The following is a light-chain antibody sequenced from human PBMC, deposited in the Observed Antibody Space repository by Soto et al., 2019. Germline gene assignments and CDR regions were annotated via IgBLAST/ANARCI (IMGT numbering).Light chain of an antibody. CDR1: QSVSSN. CDR3: QRYNKCPPYT. J-gene: IGKJ2*01. CDR2: GAS. Sequence: EIVMTQSPATLSVSPGERATLSCRASQSVSSNLAWYQQKPGQAPRLLIYGASTRATGIPARFSCSGSGTAFTLTSSSLQSEEFAVNYQQRYNKCPPYTFGQGNKLEIK. V-gene: IGKV3-15*01.